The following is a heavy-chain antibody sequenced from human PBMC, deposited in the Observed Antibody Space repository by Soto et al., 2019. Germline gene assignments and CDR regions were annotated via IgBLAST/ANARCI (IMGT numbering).Heavy chain of an antibody. CDR1: SASLSSSTCY. CDR3: ASSSPFHY. CDR2: IYYSGNT. J-gene: IGHJ4*02. V-gene: IGHV4-39*01. Sequence: SETLSLTCSVSSASLSSSTCYWSWSRQPPGRGPEWIGSIYYSGNTYYKPSLKSRVSISIDTSRNQFSLKLTSVTAADTGAYYCASSSPFHYWGPGILVTVSS. D-gene: IGHD6-6*01.